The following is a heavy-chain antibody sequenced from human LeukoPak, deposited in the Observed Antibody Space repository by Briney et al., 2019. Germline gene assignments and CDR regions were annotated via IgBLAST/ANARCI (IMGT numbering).Heavy chain of an antibody. D-gene: IGHD4-17*01. CDR1: TFTVAPNY. Sequence: GGSLRLSCAVSTFTVAPNYMSWVRQTPGKGLVWVSDIYQGGSTYYSDSVKGRFTISRDISKNTLHLQMNNLRADDTAVYYCANEIRPNDYWGQGTLVTVSS. V-gene: IGHV3-53*01. CDR2: IYQGGST. J-gene: IGHJ4*02. CDR3: ANEIRPNDY.